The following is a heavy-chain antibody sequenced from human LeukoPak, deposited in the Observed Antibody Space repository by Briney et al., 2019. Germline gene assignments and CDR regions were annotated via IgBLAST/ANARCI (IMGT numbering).Heavy chain of an antibody. Sequence: SETLSLTCTVSGGSISSSNFYWGWIRQPPGKGLEWIGSIYYSGSTYYNPSLKGRVTISVDTSKNQFSLRLSSVTAADTAVYYCARVKRDTVTTGFDYWGQGTLVTVSS. D-gene: IGHD4-17*01. CDR2: IYYSGST. CDR1: GGSISSSNFY. CDR3: ARVKRDTVTTGFDY. J-gene: IGHJ4*02. V-gene: IGHV4-39*07.